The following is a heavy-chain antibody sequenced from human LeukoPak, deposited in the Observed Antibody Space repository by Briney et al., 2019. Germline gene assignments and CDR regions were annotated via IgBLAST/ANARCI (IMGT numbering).Heavy chain of an antibody. CDR1: GFTFGTYW. CDR3: ATDRGWRTSGYYLYYFEY. Sequence: GGSLRLSCAASGFTFGTYWMNWVRRAPGKGLEWVASIKHDGSEKYYVDSVRGRFTISRDNTMNPLYLQMSSLRAEDTAVYYCATDRGWRTSGYYLYYFEYWGQGTLVTFSS. V-gene: IGHV3-7*01. D-gene: IGHD3-3*01. J-gene: IGHJ4*02. CDR2: IKHDGSEK.